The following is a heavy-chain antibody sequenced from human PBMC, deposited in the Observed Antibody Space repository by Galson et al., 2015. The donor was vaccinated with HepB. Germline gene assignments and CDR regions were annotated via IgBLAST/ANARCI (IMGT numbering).Heavy chain of an antibody. V-gene: IGHV3-7*01. Sequence: SLRLSCAASGFTFSSYWMSWVRQIPGKGLEWVANIKHDGGDKQYVESVKGRFSISRDNPKNSLSLQMNSLRAEDTAIYYCARVRGPSSGSYRLDYWGQGTLVTVSS. CDR2: IKHDGGDK. CDR1: GFTFSSYW. CDR3: ARVRGPSSGSYRLDY. J-gene: IGHJ4*02. D-gene: IGHD1-26*01.